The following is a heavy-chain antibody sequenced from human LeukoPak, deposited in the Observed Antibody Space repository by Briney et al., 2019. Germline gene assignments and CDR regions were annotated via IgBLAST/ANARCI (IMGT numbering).Heavy chain of an antibody. CDR3: ARDDQRDSSSYYYGFDY. J-gene: IGHJ4*02. D-gene: IGHD3-22*01. V-gene: IGHV1-46*01. CDR2: INPSGGST. CDR1: GYTFTSYY. Sequence: GASVKVSCKASGYTFTSYYMHWVRQAPGQGLEWMGIINPSGGSTSYAQKFQGRVTMTRDTSTSTVYMELSSLRSEDTAVYYCARDDQRDSSSYYYGFDYWGQGTLVTVSS.